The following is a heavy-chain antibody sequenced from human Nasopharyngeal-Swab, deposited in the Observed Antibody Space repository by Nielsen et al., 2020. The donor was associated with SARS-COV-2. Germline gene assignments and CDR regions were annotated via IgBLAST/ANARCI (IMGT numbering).Heavy chain of an antibody. CDR2: IYPGDSDT. Sequence: VRQMPGKGLGWMGIIYPGDSDTRYSPSFQGQVTISADKSISTAYLQRSSLKASDTAMYYCARHFRGTYYYDSSGYTPLDYWGQGARVTVSS. D-gene: IGHD3-22*01. CDR3: ARHFRGTYYYDSSGYTPLDY. J-gene: IGHJ4*02. V-gene: IGHV5-51*01.